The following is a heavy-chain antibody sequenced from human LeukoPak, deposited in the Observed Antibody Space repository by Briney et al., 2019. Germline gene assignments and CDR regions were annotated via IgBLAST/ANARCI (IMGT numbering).Heavy chain of an antibody. CDR2: FDPEDGET. CDR3: ATELQSPYYYDSNGYPHSFDY. D-gene: IGHD3-22*01. Sequence: GASVKVSCKVSGNTLTELSMYWVRQAPGKGLEWMGGFDPEDGETIYAQKFQGRVTMTEDTSTDTAYMELSSLRSEDTAVYYCATELQSPYYYDSNGYPHSFDYWGQGTLVTVSS. J-gene: IGHJ4*02. CDR1: GNTLTELS. V-gene: IGHV1-24*01.